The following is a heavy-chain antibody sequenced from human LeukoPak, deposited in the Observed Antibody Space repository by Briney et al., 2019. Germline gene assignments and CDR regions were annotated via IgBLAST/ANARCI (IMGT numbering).Heavy chain of an antibody. D-gene: IGHD3-22*01. CDR2: VYHIGNT. J-gene: IGHJ4*02. CDR3: ARAGWIITSAIDY. V-gene: IGHV4-38-2*02. Sequence: TSETLSLTCSVSGYSLSRGYYWAWIRHPPGRGLEWIGTVYHIGNTYYNPSLESRASMSVDTSTNEFSLTLKSVTAADTAVYYCARAGWIITSAIDYWGQGALVTVSS. CDR1: GYSLSRGYY.